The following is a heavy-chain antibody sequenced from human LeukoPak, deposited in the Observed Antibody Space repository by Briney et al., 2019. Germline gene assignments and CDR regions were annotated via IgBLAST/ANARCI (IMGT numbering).Heavy chain of an antibody. V-gene: IGHV3-15*01. CDR1: GFTFSDTW. J-gene: IGHJ6*02. D-gene: IGHD1-1*01. CDR2: IKSKTDGGTP. CDR3: TTGNELEGRFYYYGMDV. Sequence: GGSLRLSCAASGFTFSDTWMSWVRQAPGKGLEWVGRIKSKTDGGTPDYAAPVKGRFTISRDDSKNTLYLQMNSLKTEDTAVYYCTTGNELEGRFYYYGMDVWGQGTTVTVSS.